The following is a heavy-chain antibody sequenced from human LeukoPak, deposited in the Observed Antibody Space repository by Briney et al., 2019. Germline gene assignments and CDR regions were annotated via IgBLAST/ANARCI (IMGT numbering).Heavy chain of an antibody. D-gene: IGHD3-9*01. J-gene: IGHJ5*02. CDR1: GYTFTSYG. V-gene: IGHV1-18*01. CDR3: ARDADILTGTNNWFDP. Sequence: ASVKVSCKASGYTFTSYGMSWVRQAPGQGLEWMGWISAYDGNTNYAHKLKGRVTMTTDTSKNTSYMELSSLRADDTAVYYGARDADILTGTNNWFDPWGQGTLVTVSS. CDR2: ISAYDGNT.